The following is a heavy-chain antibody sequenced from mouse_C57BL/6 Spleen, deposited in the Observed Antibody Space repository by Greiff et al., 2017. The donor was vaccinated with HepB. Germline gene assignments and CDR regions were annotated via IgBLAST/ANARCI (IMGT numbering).Heavy chain of an antibody. V-gene: IGHV1-26*01. D-gene: IGHD1-1*01. CDR2: INPNNGGT. J-gene: IGHJ2*01. CDR1: GYTFTDYY. CDR3: ARSGTTVVALDY. Sequence: EVQLQQSGPELVKPGASVKISCKASGYTFTDYYMNWVKQSHGKSLEWIGDINPNNGGTSYNQKFKGKATLTVDKSSSTAYMELRSLTSEDSAVYYCARSGTTVVALDYWGQGTTLTVSS.